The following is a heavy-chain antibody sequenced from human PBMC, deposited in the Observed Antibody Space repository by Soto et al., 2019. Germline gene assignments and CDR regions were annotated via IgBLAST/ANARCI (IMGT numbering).Heavy chain of an antibody. J-gene: IGHJ6*02. D-gene: IGHD3-10*01. V-gene: IGHV3-7*01. CDR1: GFILIDYW. Sequence: GGSLRLSCAASGFILIDYWMSWVLQAPWKGLEWVANIKEDGSVKQYVDSVKGRFTISRDNAKNSLYLQMNSLRAEDTAVYYCAREGGEGSGSYYNRYHYSYGMDVWGHGPTLTVSS. CDR2: IKEDGSVK. CDR3: AREGGEGSGSYYNRYHYSYGMDV.